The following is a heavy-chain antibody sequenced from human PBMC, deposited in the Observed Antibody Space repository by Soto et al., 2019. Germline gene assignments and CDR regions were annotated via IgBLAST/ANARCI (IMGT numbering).Heavy chain of an antibody. CDR1: GFSLSTSGVG. Sequence: QITLKESGPTLVKPTQTLTLTCTFSGFSLSTSGVGVDWIRQPPGDALEGLALLYWDDDRRYSTSRKCTLTFTKDSPKHHVVLTMTNMNPVDTDNYYCAHRVNYYDSSGYYYGNDFDYWGQETLVTVSS. CDR3: AHRVNYYDSSGYYYGNDFDY. J-gene: IGHJ4*02. V-gene: IGHV2-5*02. CDR2: LYWDDDR. D-gene: IGHD3-22*01.